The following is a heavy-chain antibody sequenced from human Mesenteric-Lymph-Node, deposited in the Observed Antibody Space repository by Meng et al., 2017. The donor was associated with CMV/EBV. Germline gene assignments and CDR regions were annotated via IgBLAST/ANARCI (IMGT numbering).Heavy chain of an antibody. Sequence: KASGYNFTTNIIHWVRQAPGEGLEWMGWINTGNGKPRYSQNFQGRVTITRDTSANTAFMEVNSLRSEDTALYYCAREGAVTGLDLDYWGPGTLVTVSS. D-gene: IGHD6-19*01. V-gene: IGHV1-3*04. CDR1: GYNFTTNI. J-gene: IGHJ4*02. CDR2: INTGNGKP. CDR3: AREGAVTGLDLDY.